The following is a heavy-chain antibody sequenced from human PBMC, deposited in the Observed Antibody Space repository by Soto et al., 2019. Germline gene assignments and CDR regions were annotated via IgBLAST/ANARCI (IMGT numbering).Heavy chain of an antibody. V-gene: IGHV3-30-3*01. CDR2: ISYDGSNK. D-gene: IGHD5-18*01. Sequence: QVQLVESGGGVVQPGRSLRLSCAASGFTFSTYAIHWVRQAPGKGLEWVAVISYDGSNKYYADSVKGRFTISRDNSKNPLYLQMNSLRAEDTAGYYCARSEDTAMTYYDFDYWGQGTLVTVSS. J-gene: IGHJ4*01. CDR3: ARSEDTAMTYYDFDY. CDR1: GFTFSTYA.